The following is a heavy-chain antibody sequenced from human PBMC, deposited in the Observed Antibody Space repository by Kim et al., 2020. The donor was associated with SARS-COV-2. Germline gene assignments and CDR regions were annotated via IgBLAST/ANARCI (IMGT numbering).Heavy chain of an antibody. J-gene: IGHJ4*02. CDR3: ARDPSGWSPFDY. Sequence: NSNPSLKSRVTISVDTSKNQFSLKLSSVTAADTAVYYCARDPSGWSPFDYWGQGTLVTVSS. V-gene: IGHV4-59*01. D-gene: IGHD6-19*01.